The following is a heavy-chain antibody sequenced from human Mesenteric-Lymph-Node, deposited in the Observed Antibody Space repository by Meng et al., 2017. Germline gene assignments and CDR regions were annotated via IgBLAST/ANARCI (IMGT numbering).Heavy chain of an antibody. J-gene: IGHJ4*02. CDR3: ARRRGGSGRDC. CDR2: IYHSGST. Sequence: LQLQESGPGLVKPPEPLSLTCTVSGGSISSNGYYWDGVRQPPGKGLEWNGAIYHSGSTSYNPSLQSRVTMFVDTSKNQFSLMLTSVTATDTAVYYCARRRGGSGRDCWGQGTLVTVSS. CDR1: GGSISSNGYY. D-gene: IGHD3-10*01. V-gene: IGHV4-39*01.